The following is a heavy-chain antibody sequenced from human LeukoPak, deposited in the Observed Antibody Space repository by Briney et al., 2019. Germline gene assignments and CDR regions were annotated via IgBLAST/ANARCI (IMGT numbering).Heavy chain of an antibody. D-gene: IGHD2-15*01. CDR1: GFTFSSYS. Sequence: GGSLRLSCAASGFTFSSYSMNWVRQAPGKGLEWVSSISSSSSYIYYADSVKGRFTISRDNAKNSLYLQMNSLRPEDTAVYYCAREPDIVVVVAATDAFDIWGQGTMVTVSS. V-gene: IGHV3-21*01. CDR2: ISSSSSYI. J-gene: IGHJ3*02. CDR3: AREPDIVVVVAATDAFDI.